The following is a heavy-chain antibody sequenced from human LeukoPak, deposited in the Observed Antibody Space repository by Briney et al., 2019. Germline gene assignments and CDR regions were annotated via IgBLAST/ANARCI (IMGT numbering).Heavy chain of an antibody. CDR3: ARVDNYGTAFDI. CDR2: IYYSGIT. Sequence: SETLSLTCTVSGGSISSYYWSWIRQPPGKGLEWIGYIYYSGITNYNPSLKSRVTISVDTSKNQFSLKLSSVTAADTAVYYCARVDNYGTAFDIWGQGTMVTVSS. J-gene: IGHJ3*02. D-gene: IGHD4-17*01. V-gene: IGHV4-59*01. CDR1: GGSISSYY.